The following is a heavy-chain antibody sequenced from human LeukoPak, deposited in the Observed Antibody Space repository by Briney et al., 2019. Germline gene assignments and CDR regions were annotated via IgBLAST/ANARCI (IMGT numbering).Heavy chain of an antibody. V-gene: IGHV1-18*01. CDR3: ARAASSSPRAPFDY. CDR1: GYTFTSYG. CDR2: ISAYNGNT. D-gene: IGHD6-6*01. J-gene: IGHJ4*02. Sequence: ASVTVSCTASGYTFTSYGISWVRQAPGQGLEWMGWISAYNGNTNYAQKLQGRVTMTTDTSTSTAYMELRSLRSDDTAVYYCARAASSSPRAPFDYWGQGTLVTVSS.